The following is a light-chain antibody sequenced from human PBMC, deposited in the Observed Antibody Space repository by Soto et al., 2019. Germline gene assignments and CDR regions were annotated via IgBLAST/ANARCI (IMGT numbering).Light chain of an antibody. J-gene: IGKJ4*02. CDR2: DAS. CDR1: QSVTSY. Sequence: EIVLTQSPATLSLSPGERATLSCRASQSVTSYLAWYQQNPGQAPRLLIYDASNRATGIPARFSGSGAGTDFTLTISSLEPEDFAVYYCPQRSNWPSALTFGGGTKVEIK. CDR3: PQRSNWPSALT. V-gene: IGKV3-11*01.